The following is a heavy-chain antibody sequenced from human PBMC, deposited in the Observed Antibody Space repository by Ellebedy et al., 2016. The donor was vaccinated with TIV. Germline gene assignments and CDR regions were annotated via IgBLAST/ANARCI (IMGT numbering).Heavy chain of an antibody. CDR1: GGSVTTTTYR. V-gene: IGHV4-39*07. Sequence: MPSETLSLTCSVSGGSVTTTTYRRSWIRRPPGKGLEWLGTIYHTGQIYDNPSLGNRVTISIDTSKNQFSLTVRSVTAADTAIYYCARGVTMFRGNDNYFDPWGQGALVTVSS. CDR3: ARGVTMFRGNDNYFDP. J-gene: IGHJ5*02. CDR2: IYHTGQI. D-gene: IGHD3-10*01.